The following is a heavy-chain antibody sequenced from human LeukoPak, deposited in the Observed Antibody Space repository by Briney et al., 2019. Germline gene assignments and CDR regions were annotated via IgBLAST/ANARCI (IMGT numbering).Heavy chain of an antibody. CDR1: GFTFSSYA. Sequence: GGSLRLSCAASGFTFSSYAMDWVRQAPGKGLEWVAVVSYDETKKDYADSVKGRFTISRDNSRNTLYLQMNSLRAKDTAVYYCAKALIGYCTSASCNDLDYWGQGTLVTVSS. J-gene: IGHJ4*02. CDR3: AKALIGYCTSASCNDLDY. V-gene: IGHV3-30-3*01. D-gene: IGHD2-2*01. CDR2: VSYDETKK.